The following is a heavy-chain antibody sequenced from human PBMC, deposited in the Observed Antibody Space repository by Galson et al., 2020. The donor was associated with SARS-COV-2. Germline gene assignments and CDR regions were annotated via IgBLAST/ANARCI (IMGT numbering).Heavy chain of an antibody. V-gene: IGHV4-39*01. CDR2: IYSSGAT. D-gene: IGHD6-13*01. Sequence: ASETLSLTCNVSGDSIDRNGYYSGWIRQPPGKGLEWIGSIYSSGATYYSPSLKSRVPISRNTAKQQFSLNLYSVTAADTAFYYCSRGLGVDSSSDQGGQGTPGTVSS. CDR3: SRGLGVDSSSDQ. CDR1: GDSIDRNGYY. J-gene: IGHJ4*02.